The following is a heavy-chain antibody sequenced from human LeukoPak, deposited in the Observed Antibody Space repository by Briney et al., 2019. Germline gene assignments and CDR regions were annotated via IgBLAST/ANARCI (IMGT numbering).Heavy chain of an antibody. CDR1: GFTFSSYG. V-gene: IGHV3-30*18. CDR2: ISYDGSNK. D-gene: IGHD6-19*01. CDR3: ANGAGGSSGWHDVSGFDY. Sequence: GGSLRLSCAASGFTFSSYGMHWVRQAPGKGLEWVAVISYDGSNKYYADSVKGRFTISRDNSKNTLYLQMNSLRAEDTAVYYCANGAGGSSGWHDVSGFDYWGQGTLVTVSS. J-gene: IGHJ4*02.